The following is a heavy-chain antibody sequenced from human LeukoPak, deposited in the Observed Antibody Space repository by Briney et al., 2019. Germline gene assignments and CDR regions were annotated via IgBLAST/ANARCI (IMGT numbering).Heavy chain of an antibody. V-gene: IGHV5-10-1*01. Sequence: GESLKISFKGSGYSFTSYWISWVRQMPGKGLEWMGRIDPSDSYTNYSPSFQGHVTISADKSISTAYLQWSSLKASDTAMYYCAVGLSGSYTYYGMDVWGQGTTVTVSS. CDR2: IDPSDSYT. CDR1: GYSFTSYW. J-gene: IGHJ6*02. D-gene: IGHD3-10*01. CDR3: AVGLSGSYTYYGMDV.